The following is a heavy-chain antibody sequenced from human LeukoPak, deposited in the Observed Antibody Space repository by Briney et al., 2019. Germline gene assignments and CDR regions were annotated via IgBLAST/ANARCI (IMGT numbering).Heavy chain of an antibody. D-gene: IGHD3-10*01. J-gene: IGHJ5*02. CDR3: AKDHFNYYGSGSYYNGGWFDP. Sequence: GASEKVSCKASGYTFTGYYMHWVRQAPGQGLEWMGWINPNSGGTNYAQKFQGWVTMTRDTSISTAYMELSRLRSDDTAVYYCAKDHFNYYGSGSYYNGGWFDPWGQGTLVTVSS. V-gene: IGHV1-2*04. CDR2: INPNSGGT. CDR1: GYTFTGYY.